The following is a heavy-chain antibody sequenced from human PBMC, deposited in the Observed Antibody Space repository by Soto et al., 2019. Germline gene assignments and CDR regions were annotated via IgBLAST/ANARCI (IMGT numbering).Heavy chain of an antibody. Sequence: PGGSLRLSCSASGFIFSDYAMHWVRQAPGKGLEWVANIKQDGSNKYYADSVKGRFTISRDNSKNTLYLQMNSLRAEDTAVYYCARVRGTTVTTGHFDYWGQGTLVTVSS. CDR1: GFIFSDYA. D-gene: IGHD4-17*01. CDR3: ARVRGTTVTTGHFDY. J-gene: IGHJ4*02. V-gene: IGHV3-33*08. CDR2: IKQDGSNK.